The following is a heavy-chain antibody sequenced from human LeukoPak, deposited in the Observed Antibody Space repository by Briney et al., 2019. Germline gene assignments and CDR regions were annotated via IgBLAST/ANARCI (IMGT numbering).Heavy chain of an antibody. V-gene: IGHV3-9*01. CDR3: AKLHAGATYNWFDP. Sequence: GRSLRLSCAASGFTFDDYAMPWVRQAPGKGLEWVSGISWNSGSIGYADSVKGRFTISRDNAKNSLYLQMNSLRAEDTAVYYCAKLHAGATYNWFDPWGQGTLVTVSS. CDR2: ISWNSGSI. J-gene: IGHJ5*02. CDR1: GFTFDDYA. D-gene: IGHD1-26*01.